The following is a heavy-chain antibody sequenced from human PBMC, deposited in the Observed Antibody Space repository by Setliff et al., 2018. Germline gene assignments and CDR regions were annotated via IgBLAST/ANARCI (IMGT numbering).Heavy chain of an antibody. D-gene: IGHD2-15*01. CDR3: ARGEHIVSGDFYHYIDV. CDR1: GYTFTNYG. J-gene: IGHJ6*03. CDR2: IITNTGKT. Sequence: GASVQVSCKASGYTFTNYGFTWVRQAPGQGLEWMGMIITNTGKTSYPKKFQGRVTMTTDTYTGTGYMELRSLTSDDTAVYYCARGEHIVSGDFYHYIDVWGKGTTGTVSS. V-gene: IGHV1-18*01.